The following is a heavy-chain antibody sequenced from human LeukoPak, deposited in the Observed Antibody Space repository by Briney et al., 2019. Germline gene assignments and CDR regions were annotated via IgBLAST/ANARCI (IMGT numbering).Heavy chain of an antibody. CDR1: GFTFSSYS. CDR2: ISGSGGST. J-gene: IGHJ4*02. V-gene: IGHV3-23*01. D-gene: IGHD3-9*01. Sequence: SGGSLRLSCAASGFTFSSYSMNWVRQAPGKGLEWVSAISGSGGSTYYADSVKGRFTISRDNSKNTLYLQMNSLRAEDTAVYYCAKWRYYDILTGYYHPFDYWGQGTLVTVSS. CDR3: AKWRYYDILTGYYHPFDY.